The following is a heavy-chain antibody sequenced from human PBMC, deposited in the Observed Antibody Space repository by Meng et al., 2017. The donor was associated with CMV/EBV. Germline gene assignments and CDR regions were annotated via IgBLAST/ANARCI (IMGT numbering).Heavy chain of an antibody. CDR3: ARDHRITIFGVVTALYGMDV. Sequence: TLSLPCAVYGGSFSGYYWSWIRQPPGKGLEWIGEINHSGSTNYNPSLKSRVTISVDTSKNQFSLKLSSVTAADTAVYYCARDHRITIFGVVTALYGMDVWGQGTTVTVSS. CDR2: INHSGST. J-gene: IGHJ6*02. CDR1: GGSFSGYY. V-gene: IGHV4-34*01. D-gene: IGHD3-3*01.